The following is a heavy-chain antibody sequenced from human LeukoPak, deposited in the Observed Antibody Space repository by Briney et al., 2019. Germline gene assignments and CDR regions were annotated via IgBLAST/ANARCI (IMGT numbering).Heavy chain of an antibody. D-gene: IGHD3-9*01. CDR2: ISGSGGST. J-gene: IGHJ4*02. V-gene: IGHV3-23*01. CDR3: ARYLPMAGTESPLFDY. Sequence: GGSLRLSCAASGFTFSSYAMSWVRQAPGKGLEWVSAISGSGGSTYYADSVKGRLTISRDNSKNTLYLQMNGLRAEDTAVYYCARYLPMAGTESPLFDYWGQGTLVTVSS. CDR1: GFTFSSYA.